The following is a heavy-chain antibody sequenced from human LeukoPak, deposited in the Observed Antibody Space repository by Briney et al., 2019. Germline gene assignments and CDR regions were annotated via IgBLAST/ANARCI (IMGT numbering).Heavy chain of an antibody. V-gene: IGHV1-2*02. CDR3: GRDLVSRQEVDQP. D-gene: IGHD6-13*01. CDR2: VSPNTGGT. J-gene: IGHJ5*02. Sequence: ASVKVSCKASGYTFTAYYIHWIRQAPGQGLEWMGWVSPNTGGTYYAQKFQDRVTMTRDASITTAYMELNRLTSDDTAVYYCGRDLVSRQEVDQPWGQGTLVTVSS. CDR1: GYTFTAYY.